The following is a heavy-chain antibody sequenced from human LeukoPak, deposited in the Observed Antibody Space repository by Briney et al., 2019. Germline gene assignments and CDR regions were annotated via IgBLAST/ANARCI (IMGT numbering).Heavy chain of an antibody. CDR3: AREVGFLGSDY. D-gene: IGHD2/OR15-2a*01. CDR2: IYYSGST. J-gene: IGHJ4*02. Sequence: SETLSLTCTVSGGSISSHYWSWIRQPPGKGLEWIGYIYYSGSTNYNPSLKSRVTISVDTSKNQFSPKLSSVTAADTAVYYCAREVGFLGSDYWGQGTLVTVSS. V-gene: IGHV4-59*11. CDR1: GGSISSHY.